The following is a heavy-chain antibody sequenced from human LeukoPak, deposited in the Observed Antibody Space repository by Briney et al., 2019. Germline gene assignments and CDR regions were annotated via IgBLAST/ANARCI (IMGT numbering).Heavy chain of an antibody. Sequence: SVKVSCKASGGTFSSYAISWVRQAPGQGLEWMGGIIPIFGTANYAQKFQGRVTITTDESTSTAYMELSSLRSEDTAVYYCARVPAAITGYDAFDIWGQGTMVTVSS. D-gene: IGHD2-2*02. CDR2: IIPIFGTA. CDR3: ARVPAAITGYDAFDI. V-gene: IGHV1-69*05. J-gene: IGHJ3*02. CDR1: GGTFSSYA.